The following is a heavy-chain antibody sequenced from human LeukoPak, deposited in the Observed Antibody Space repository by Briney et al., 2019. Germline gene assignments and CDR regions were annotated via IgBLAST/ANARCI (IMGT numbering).Heavy chain of an antibody. Sequence: ASVKVSCKASGYSFTGHYMHWVRQAPGQGLEWMGWINPKSGGTNYAQKLQGRVTMTTDTSTSTAYMELRSLRSDDTAVYYCARVGIYDSSGYCMDPWGQGTLVTVSS. D-gene: IGHD3-22*01. CDR3: ARVGIYDSSGYCMDP. CDR1: GYSFTGHY. V-gene: IGHV1-2*02. CDR2: INPKSGGT. J-gene: IGHJ5*02.